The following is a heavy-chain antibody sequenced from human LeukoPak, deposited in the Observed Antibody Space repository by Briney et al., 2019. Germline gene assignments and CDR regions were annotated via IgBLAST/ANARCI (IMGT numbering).Heavy chain of an antibody. CDR3: AKYILYHGAFDI. V-gene: IGHV3-7*01. Sequence: GGSLRLSCAASGVTLGSYWMAWVRQAPGRELEWVATTKDDGSQKYYADSVKGRFSISRDNAKSSLYLQMNSLEAEDTAVYYCAKYILYHGAFDIWGQGTMVTVSS. J-gene: IGHJ3*02. D-gene: IGHD2-2*01. CDR1: GVTLGSYW. CDR2: TKDDGSQK.